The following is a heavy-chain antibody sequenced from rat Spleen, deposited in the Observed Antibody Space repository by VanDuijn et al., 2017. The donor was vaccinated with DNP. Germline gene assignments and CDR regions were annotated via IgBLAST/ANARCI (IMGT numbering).Heavy chain of an antibody. D-gene: IGHD4-2*01. J-gene: IGHJ2*01. Sequence: EVQLVESGGGLVQPGRSLKLSCVASGFTFSDHNMAWVRQAPGKGLEWVASINTDGGSTYYPDSVKGRFTISRDNAEDTLYLHLNSVTTEDTATYYCARWSDYFDYWGQGVMVTVSS. V-gene: IGHV5-25*01. CDR1: GFTFSDHN. CDR2: INTDGGST. CDR3: ARWSDYFDY.